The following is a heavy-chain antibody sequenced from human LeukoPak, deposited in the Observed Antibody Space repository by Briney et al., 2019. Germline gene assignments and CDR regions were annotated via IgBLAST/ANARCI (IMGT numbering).Heavy chain of an antibody. Sequence: GGSLRLSCAASGFTFSSYIMNWVRQAPGKGLEGVSSISSSSSYIYYADSVKGRFTISRDNAKNSLYLQMNSLRAEDTAVYYCARVGYSSSWYVKFDYWGQGTLVTVSS. J-gene: IGHJ4*02. V-gene: IGHV3-21*01. CDR3: ARVGYSSSWYVKFDY. CDR1: GFTFSSYI. D-gene: IGHD6-13*01. CDR2: ISSSSSYI.